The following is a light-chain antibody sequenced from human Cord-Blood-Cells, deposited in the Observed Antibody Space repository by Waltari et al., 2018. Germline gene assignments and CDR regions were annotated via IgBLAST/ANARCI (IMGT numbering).Light chain of an antibody. CDR3: AAWDDSLNGSWV. V-gene: IGLV1-44*01. CDR1: SSNIGSNT. Sequence: QSVLTQPPSASGTPGQRVTIPCSGSSSNIGSNTVNWYQQLPGTAPKPLIYSNNQRPSGVPDRFSGSKSGTSASLAISGLQSEDEADYYCAAWDDSLNGSWVFGGGTKLTVL. CDR2: SNN. J-gene: IGLJ3*02.